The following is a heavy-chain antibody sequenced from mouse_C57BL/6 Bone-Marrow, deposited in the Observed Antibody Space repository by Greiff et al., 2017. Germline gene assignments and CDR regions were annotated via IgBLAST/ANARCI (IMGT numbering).Heavy chain of an antibody. CDR2: INPNNGGT. Sequence: VQLQQSLPELVKPRASVTISSKASGYTFTDYSMNWVKQSQGKSRERIGDINPNNGGTSYNQKIKGKDTLTVDKSSSTAYMELRSLTSEDSAVYYCARRGTGAFAYWGQGTLVTVSA. D-gene: IGHD4-1*01. J-gene: IGHJ3*01. CDR1: GYTFTDYS. V-gene: IGHV1-26*01. CDR3: ARRGTGAFAY.